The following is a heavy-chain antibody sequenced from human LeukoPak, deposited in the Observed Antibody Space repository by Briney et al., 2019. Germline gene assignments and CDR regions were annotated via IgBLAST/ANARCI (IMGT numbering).Heavy chain of an antibody. D-gene: IGHD3-10*01. CDR3: ARVYGSGSYYSGIFDY. CDR1: GYTFTGYY. J-gene: IGHJ4*02. CDR2: INPNSGGT. V-gene: IGHV1-2*02. Sequence: ASVKVSCKASGYTFTGYYMHWVRQAPGQGLEWMGWINPNSGGTNYAQKFQGRDTMTRDTSISTAYMELSRLRSDDTAVYYCARVYGSGSYYSGIFDYWGQGTLVTVSS.